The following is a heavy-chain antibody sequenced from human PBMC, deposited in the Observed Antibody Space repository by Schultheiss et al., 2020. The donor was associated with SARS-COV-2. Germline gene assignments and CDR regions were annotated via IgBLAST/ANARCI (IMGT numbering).Heavy chain of an antibody. CDR2: IYYSGST. J-gene: IGHJ6*02. D-gene: IGHD5-12*01. CDR1: GGSISSGGYY. CDR3: ARATIKYYYYYGMDV. V-gene: IGHV4-39*01. Sequence: SQTLSLTCTVSGGSISSGGYYWSWIRQHPGKGLEWIGSIYYSGSTYYNPSVKSRVTISVDTSKNQFSLKLSSVTAADTAVYYCARATIKYYYYYGMDVWGQGTTVTVSS.